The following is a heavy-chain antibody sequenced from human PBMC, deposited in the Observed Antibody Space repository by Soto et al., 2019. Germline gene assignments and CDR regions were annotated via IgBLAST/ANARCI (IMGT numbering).Heavy chain of an antibody. CDR2: IWYDGSNK. D-gene: IGHD2-2*02. CDR3: ARELYCSSTSCYTDYYYGMDV. V-gene: IGHV3-33*01. Sequence: GGSLRLSCAASGFTFSSYVMHWVRQAPGKGLEWVAVIWYDGSNKYYADSVKGRFTISRDNSKNTLYLQMNSLRAEGTAVYYCARELYCSSTSCYTDYYYGMDVWGQGTTVTV. CDR1: GFTFSSYV. J-gene: IGHJ6*02.